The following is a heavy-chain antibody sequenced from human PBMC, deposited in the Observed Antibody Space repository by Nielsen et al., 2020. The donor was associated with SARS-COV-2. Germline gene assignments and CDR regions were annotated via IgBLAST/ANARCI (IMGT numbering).Heavy chain of an antibody. CDR3: AKDKEYSSSWYDGGYGMDV. D-gene: IGHD6-13*01. CDR2: ISRTSGSI. J-gene: IGHJ6*02. V-gene: IGHV3-9*01. CDR1: GFTFVEYV. Sequence: SLKISCAASGFTFVEYVMHWVRQAPGKGLEWVSGISRTSGSISYADSVKGRFTISRDNAKNSLYLQMNSLRAEDTAVYYCAKDKEYSSSWYDGGYGMDVWGQGTTVTVSS.